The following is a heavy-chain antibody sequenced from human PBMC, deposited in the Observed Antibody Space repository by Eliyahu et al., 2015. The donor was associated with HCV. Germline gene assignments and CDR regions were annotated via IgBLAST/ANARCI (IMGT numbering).Heavy chain of an antibody. CDR2: INHSGTT. CDR3: ARVGSLAAGPFS. CDR1: GGSFSTYY. J-gene: IGHJ5*02. D-gene: IGHD6-13*01. V-gene: IGHV4-34*01. Sequence: QVQLQQWGAGLLKPSETLSLTCALYGGSFSTYYWSWIRQPPGKGLEWIGEINHSGTTNYNPSLKSRVTISVDTSKNQFSLRLNSVTAADTAVYYCARVGSLAAGPFSWGQGTLVTVSS.